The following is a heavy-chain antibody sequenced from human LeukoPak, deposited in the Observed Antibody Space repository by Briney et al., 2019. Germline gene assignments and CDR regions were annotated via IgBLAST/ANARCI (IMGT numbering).Heavy chain of an antibody. D-gene: IGHD5-18*01. V-gene: IGHV6-1*01. CDR1: GDSVSSNSAA. CDR3: ARTPLDTAMAPYGMDV. J-gene: IGHJ6*02. CDR2: TYYRSKWYN. Sequence: SQTLSLACAISGDSVSSNSAAWNWIRQSPSRGLEWLGKTYYRSKWYNDYAVSVKSRITINPDRSKNQFSLQLNSVTPEDTAVYYCARTPLDTAMAPYGMDVWGQGTTVTVSS.